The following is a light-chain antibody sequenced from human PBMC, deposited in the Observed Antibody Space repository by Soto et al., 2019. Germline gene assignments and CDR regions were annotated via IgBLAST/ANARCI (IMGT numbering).Light chain of an antibody. CDR3: QQYHFFXT. CDR1: RSISTW. V-gene: IGKV1-5*01. Sequence: DIQMTQSPSTLSASVGDRVTVTCRASRSISTWLAWYQQKPGNAPKLLLHHASILESGVPSRFSGSGSGTEFTLTISNLQPDDFATYYCQQYHFFXTXGQGTKVDIK. J-gene: IGKJ1*01. CDR2: HAS.